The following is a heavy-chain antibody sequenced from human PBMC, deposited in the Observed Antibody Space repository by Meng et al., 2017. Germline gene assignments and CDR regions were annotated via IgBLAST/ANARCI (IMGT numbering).Heavy chain of an antibody. V-gene: IGHV3-11*04. Sequence: GESLKISCAASGFTFSDYYMSWIRQAPGKGLEWVSYISSSGSTIYYADSVKGRFTISRDNAKNSLYLQMNSLRAEDTAVYYCASITQYLNCSSTSCYAYYGMDVWGQGTTVTVSS. CDR3: ASITQYLNCSSTSCYAYYGMDV. J-gene: IGHJ6*02. CDR2: ISSSGSTI. D-gene: IGHD2-2*01. CDR1: GFTFSDYY.